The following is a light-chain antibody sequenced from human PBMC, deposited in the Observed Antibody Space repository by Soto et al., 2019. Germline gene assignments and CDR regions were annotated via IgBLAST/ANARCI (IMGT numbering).Light chain of an antibody. V-gene: IGLV1-40*01. Sequence: QSVLTQPPSVSGAPGQRVTISCTGSSSNIGAGYDVHWYQQLPGTAPKLLIYGNSNRPSGVPDRFSRSKSGTSDSLAITGRRDVHEADDYCQPYDSRLSAGLFGGGTTL. CDR1: SSNIGAGYD. CDR2: GNS. J-gene: IGLJ3*02. CDR3: QPYDSRLSAGL.